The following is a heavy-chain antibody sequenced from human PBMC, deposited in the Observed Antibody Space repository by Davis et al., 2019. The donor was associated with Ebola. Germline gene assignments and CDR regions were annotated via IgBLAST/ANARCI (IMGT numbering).Heavy chain of an antibody. CDR1: GGSFSGYY. D-gene: IGHD6-6*01. J-gene: IGHJ6*02. CDR3: ARGPYSSSSRGDYYYYGMDV. Sequence: PSETLSLTCAVYGGSFSGYYWSWIRQPPGKGLEWIGYIYYSGSTNYNPSLKSRVTISVDTSKNQFSLKLSSVTAADTAVYYCARGPYSSSSRGDYYYYGMDVWGQGTTVTVSS. V-gene: IGHV4-59*01. CDR2: IYYSGST.